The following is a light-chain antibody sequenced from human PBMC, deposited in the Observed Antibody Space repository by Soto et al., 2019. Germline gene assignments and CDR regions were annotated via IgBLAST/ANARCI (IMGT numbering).Light chain of an antibody. CDR1: SSDVGSYDL. Sequence: QSALTQPASVSGSPGQSITISCTGTSSDVGSYDLVSWYQRYPGKAPKLMIYEASERPSGVSYRFSGSKSANTASLTISGLQAEDEADYYCCSYAGDSTYVFGTGTKVTAL. CDR2: EAS. V-gene: IGLV2-23*01. J-gene: IGLJ1*01. CDR3: CSYAGDSTYV.